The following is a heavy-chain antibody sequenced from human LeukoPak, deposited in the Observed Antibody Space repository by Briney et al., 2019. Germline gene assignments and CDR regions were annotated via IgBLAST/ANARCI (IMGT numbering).Heavy chain of an antibody. CDR3: ARTETYYYGSGREYYYYYMDV. CDR2: INWNGGRT. J-gene: IGHJ6*03. Sequence: GGSLRLSCAASGFMFDDYGMSWVRQAPGKGLEWVCGINWNGGRTGYTDSVKGRFTISRDNAKNSLYLQMNSLRAEDTAVYYCARTETYYYGSGREYYYYYMDVWGKGTTVTISS. V-gene: IGHV3-20*04. D-gene: IGHD3-10*01. CDR1: GFMFDDYG.